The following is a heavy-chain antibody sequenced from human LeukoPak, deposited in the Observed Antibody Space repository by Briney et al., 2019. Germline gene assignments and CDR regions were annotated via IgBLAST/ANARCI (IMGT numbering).Heavy chain of an antibody. CDR1: GGTFSSYA. CDR2: IIPIFGTA. J-gene: IGHJ4*02. Sequence: SVKVSCKASGGTFSSYAISWVRQAPGQGLEWMGGIIPIFGTANYAQKFQGRVTMTRDTSTSTVYMELSSLRSEDTAMYYCAKWTTTYLDYWGQGTLVTVSS. V-gene: IGHV1-69*05. CDR3: AKWTTTYLDY. D-gene: IGHD1-1*01.